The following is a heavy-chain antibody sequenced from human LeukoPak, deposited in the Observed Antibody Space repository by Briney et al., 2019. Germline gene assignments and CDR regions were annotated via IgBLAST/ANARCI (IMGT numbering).Heavy chain of an antibody. Sequence: SETLSLTCAAYGGSISSGGYSWSWIRQPPGKGLEWIGYIYYSGSTYYNPSLKSRVTISVDTSKNQFSLKLSSVTAADTAVYYCARREGAAAGPYYMDVWGKGTTVTVSS. CDR2: IYYSGST. V-gene: IGHV4-30-4*07. J-gene: IGHJ6*03. D-gene: IGHD6-13*01. CDR1: GGSISSGGYS. CDR3: ARREGAAAGPYYMDV.